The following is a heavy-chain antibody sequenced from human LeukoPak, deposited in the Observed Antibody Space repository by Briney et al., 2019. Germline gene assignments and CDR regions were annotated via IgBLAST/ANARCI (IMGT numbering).Heavy chain of an antibody. J-gene: IGHJ4*02. CDR3: ARGTTDAY. Sequence: GASVKVSCKVSGYTLTELSMHWVRQAPGQGLEWMGVINPSGGSTRYAQKFQGRVTMTGDPSTRTVYMELSSLTSDDTAVYYCARGTTDAYWGQGTPVTVSS. CDR2: INPSGGST. V-gene: IGHV1-46*01. CDR1: GYTLTELS. D-gene: IGHD1-1*01.